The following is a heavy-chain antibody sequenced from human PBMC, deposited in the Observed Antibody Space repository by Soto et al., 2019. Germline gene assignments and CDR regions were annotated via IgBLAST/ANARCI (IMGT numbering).Heavy chain of an antibody. D-gene: IGHD2-21*02. CDR1: GYTFTSYY. Sequence: ASVKGSCTASGYTFTSYYMHWVRQAPGQGLEWMGIINPSGGSTSYAQKFQGRVTMTRDTSTSTVYMELSSLRSEDTAVYYCARYCGGDCPFDYWGQGTLVTVSS. CDR2: INPSGGST. J-gene: IGHJ4*02. CDR3: ARYCGGDCPFDY. V-gene: IGHV1-46*01.